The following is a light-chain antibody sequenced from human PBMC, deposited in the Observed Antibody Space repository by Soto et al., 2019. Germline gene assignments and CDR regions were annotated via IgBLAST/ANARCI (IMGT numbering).Light chain of an antibody. CDR2: EVS. CDR1: SSDVGNYNY. CDR3: SAYTSSSTYV. Sequence: QSVLTQPASVSGSPGQSITIACTGTSSDVGNYNYVSWYQQHPGKAPKLMISEVSNRPSGVSYRFSGSRSRNTASLTISGLQADDEADYYCSAYTSSSTYVFGTGTKVTVL. V-gene: IGLV2-14*01. J-gene: IGLJ1*01.